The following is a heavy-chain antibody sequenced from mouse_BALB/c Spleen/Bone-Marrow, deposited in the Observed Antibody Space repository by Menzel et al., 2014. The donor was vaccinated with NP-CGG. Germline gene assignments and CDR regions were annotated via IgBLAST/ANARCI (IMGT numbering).Heavy chain of an antibody. V-gene: IGHV1-7*01. CDR2: IDPSTGYT. D-gene: IGHD2-3*01. CDR3: ARGGIYDGYSY. Sequence: QVQPQQSGAELAKPRASVKMSCKASGYTFTNYWMHWVKQRPGQGLEWIGYIDPSTGYTEYNQKFKDKATLTADKSSSTAYMQLSSLTSEDSAVYYCARGGIYDGYSYWGQGTLVTVSA. CDR1: GYTFTNYW. J-gene: IGHJ3*01.